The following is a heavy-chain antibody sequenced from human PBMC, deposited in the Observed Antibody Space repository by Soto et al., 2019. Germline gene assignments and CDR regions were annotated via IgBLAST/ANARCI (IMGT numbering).Heavy chain of an antibody. J-gene: IGHJ5*01. Sequence: QVQLVQSGAEVKKPGASVKVSCKASGYIFTNYYIYWVRQAPGQGLEYIGIINPGGGATDYAQKFQGRVTMTRDTSTNTVYMELSSLRYEDTAVYCCAGGIVGALILWFASWGQGTVVTVSS. V-gene: IGHV1-46*01. D-gene: IGHD1-26*01. CDR3: AGGIVGALILWFAS. CDR2: INPGGGAT. CDR1: GYIFTNYY.